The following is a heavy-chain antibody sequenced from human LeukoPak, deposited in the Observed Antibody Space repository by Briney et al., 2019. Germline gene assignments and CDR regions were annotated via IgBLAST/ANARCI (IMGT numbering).Heavy chain of an antibody. CDR3: AKDITIFWSGYLGGFDY. Sequence: GGSLRLSCAASGFTFSSYGMHWVRQAPGKGLEWVAFIRYDGSNKYYADSVKGRFTISRDNSKNTLYLQMNSLRAEDTAVYYCAKDITIFWSGYLGGFDYWGQGTLVTVSS. J-gene: IGHJ4*02. D-gene: IGHD3-3*01. CDR2: IRYDGSNK. CDR1: GFTFSSYG. V-gene: IGHV3-30*02.